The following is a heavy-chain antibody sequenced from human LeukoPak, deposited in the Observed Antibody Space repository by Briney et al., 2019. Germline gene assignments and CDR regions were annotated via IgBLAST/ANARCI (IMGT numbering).Heavy chain of an antibody. V-gene: IGHV3-7*01. CDR3: ARDESRYDSSGHYYG. CDR1: GFTFSSYW. J-gene: IGHJ4*02. CDR2: IKQDGSEK. D-gene: IGHD3-22*01. Sequence: GGSLRLSCAASGFTFSSYWMSWVRQAPGKGGEGVANIKQDGSEKYYVDSVKGRFTISRDNAKNSLYLQMNSLRAEDTAVYYCARDESRYDSSGHYYGWGQGTLVTVSS.